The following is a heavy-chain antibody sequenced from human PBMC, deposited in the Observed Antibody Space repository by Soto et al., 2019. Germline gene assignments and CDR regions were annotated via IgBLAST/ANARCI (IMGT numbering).Heavy chain of an antibody. CDR2: ISGSGGST. J-gene: IGHJ4*02. V-gene: IGHV3-23*01. D-gene: IGHD2-21*02. CDR3: AKDQAYCGGDCYPYYFDY. Sequence: PGGSLRLSCAASGFTFSSYAMSWVRQAPGKGLEWVSAISGSGGSTYYADSVKGRFTISRDNSKNTLYLRMNSLRAEDTAVYYCAKDQAYCGGDCYPYYFDYWGQGTLVTVSS. CDR1: GFTFSSYA.